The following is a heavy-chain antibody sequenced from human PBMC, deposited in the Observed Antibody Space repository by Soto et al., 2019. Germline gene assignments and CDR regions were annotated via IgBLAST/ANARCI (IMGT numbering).Heavy chain of an antibody. D-gene: IGHD3-3*01. CDR3: ARGIFYDFGSGSKYYYYYLDV. J-gene: IGHJ6*03. Sequence: SETLSLTCAVYGGSFSVYYWSWIRQPPGKGLEWIREINHSGSTNYNPSLKSRVTISVDTSKNQFSLKLSSVPAADPAVYYCARGIFYDFGSGSKYYYYYLDVWGKGTTVTVSS. V-gene: IGHV4-34*01. CDR1: GGSFSVYY. CDR2: INHSGST.